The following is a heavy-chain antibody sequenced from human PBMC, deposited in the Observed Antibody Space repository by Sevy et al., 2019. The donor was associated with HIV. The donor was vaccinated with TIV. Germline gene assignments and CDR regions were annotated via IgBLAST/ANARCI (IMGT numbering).Heavy chain of an antibody. CDR1: GGSISSSSYY. J-gene: IGHJ6*02. CDR3: VRHAGVDSGYDTLFDYYYGMDV. CDR2: IYYSGST. Sequence: SETLSLTCTVSGGSISSSSYYWGWIRQPPGKGLEWIGSIYYSGSTYYNPSLKSRVTISVDTSKNQFSLKLSSVTAADTAVYYCVRHAGVDSGYDTLFDYYYGMDVWGQGTTVTVSS. D-gene: IGHD5-12*01. V-gene: IGHV4-39*01.